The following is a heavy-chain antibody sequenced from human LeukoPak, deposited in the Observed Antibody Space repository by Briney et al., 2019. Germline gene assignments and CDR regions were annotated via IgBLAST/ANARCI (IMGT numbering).Heavy chain of an antibody. D-gene: IGHD3-9*01. V-gene: IGHV3-21*01. CDR1: GFTVSSNY. Sequence: GGSLRLSCAASGFTVSSNYMSWVRQAPGKGLEWVSSISSSSSYIYYADSVKGRFTISRDNAKNSLYLQMNSLRAEDTAVYYCARDTDYDMARVIDYWGQGTLVTVSS. CDR3: ARDTDYDMARVIDY. CDR2: ISSSSSYI. J-gene: IGHJ4*02.